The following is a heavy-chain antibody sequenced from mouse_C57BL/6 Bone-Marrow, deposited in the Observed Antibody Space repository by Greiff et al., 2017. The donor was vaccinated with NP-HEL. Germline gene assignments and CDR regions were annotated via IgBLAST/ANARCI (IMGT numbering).Heavy chain of an antibody. CDR2: SRNKANDYTT. CDR3: ARDAGSSSPYYYAMDY. J-gene: IGHJ4*01. CDR1: GFTFSDFY. Sequence: EVKLVESGGGLVQSGRSLRLSCATSGFTFSDFYMEWVRQAPGQGLEWIAASRNKANDYTTEYSASVKGRFIVSRDTSQSILYLQMNALRAEDTAIDYCARDAGSSSPYYYAMDYWGQGTSVTVSS. V-gene: IGHV7-1*01. D-gene: IGHD1-1*01.